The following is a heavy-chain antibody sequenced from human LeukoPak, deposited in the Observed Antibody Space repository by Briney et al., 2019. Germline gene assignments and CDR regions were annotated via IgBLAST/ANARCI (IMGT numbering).Heavy chain of an antibody. Sequence: ASVKVSCKASGYTFNNYDINWVRQVTGQGLEWMGWMNPNSGNTGFGQKFQGRVTLTRNSTISTAYMEVSSLTSEDTGIYYCASRLGRGTAPDSWGQGTLVTVSS. CDR2: MNPNSGNT. D-gene: IGHD5-18*01. V-gene: IGHV1-8*01. J-gene: IGHJ4*02. CDR1: GYTFNNYD. CDR3: ASRLGRGTAPDS.